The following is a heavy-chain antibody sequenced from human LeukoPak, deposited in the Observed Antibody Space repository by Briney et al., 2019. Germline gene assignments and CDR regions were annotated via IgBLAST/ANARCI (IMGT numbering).Heavy chain of an antibody. CDR1: GGTFSSYA. V-gene: IGHV1-69*13. J-gene: IGHJ4*02. D-gene: IGHD3-9*01. CDR3: AIPNYDILTGPDLYYFDY. Sequence: SVKVSCKASGGTFSSYAISWVRQAPGQGLEWMGGIIPIFGTANYAQKFQGRVTITADESTSTAYMELSSLSSEDTAVYYCAIPNYDILTGPDLYYFDYWGQGTLVTVSS. CDR2: IIPIFGTA.